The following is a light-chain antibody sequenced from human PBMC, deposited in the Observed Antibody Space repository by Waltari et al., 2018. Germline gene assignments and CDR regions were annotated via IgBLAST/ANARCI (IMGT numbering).Light chain of an antibody. Sequence: DLQITQSPSSLSPSVGERVSTTCQASQDISNYLNWYQQKPGKAPKLLIYDASNLETGVPSRFSGSGSGTDFTFTISSLQPEDIATYYCQQYDNLPLTFGGGTKVEIK. J-gene: IGKJ4*01. CDR3: QQYDNLPLT. CDR2: DAS. CDR1: QDISNY. V-gene: IGKV1-33*01.